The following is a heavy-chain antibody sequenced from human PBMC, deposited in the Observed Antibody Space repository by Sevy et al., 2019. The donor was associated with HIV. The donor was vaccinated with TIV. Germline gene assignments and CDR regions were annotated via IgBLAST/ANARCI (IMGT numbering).Heavy chain of an antibody. Sequence: GGSLRLSCAASGFTFSSYGMHWVRQAPGKGLEWVAVIWYDGSNKYYADSVKGRFTISRDNSKNTLYLQMNSLRDEDTSVYYCARDADYCCGGRCYSNAPDYWGQGTLVTVSS. D-gene: IGHD2-15*01. CDR2: IWYDGSNK. V-gene: IGHV3-33*01. CDR3: ARDADYCCGGRCYSNAPDY. J-gene: IGHJ4*02. CDR1: GFTFSSYG.